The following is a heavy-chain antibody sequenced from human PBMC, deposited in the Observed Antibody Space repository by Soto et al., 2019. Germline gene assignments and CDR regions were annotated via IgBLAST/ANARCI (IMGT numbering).Heavy chain of an antibody. J-gene: IGHJ5*02. CDR1: GGTISSYA. CDR2: IIPIFGTA. Sequence: QVQLVQSGAEVKKPGSSVKVSCKASGGTISSYAISWVRQAPGQGLEWMGGIIPIFGTANYAQKFQGRVTITADESTSTAYMELSSLRSEDTAVYYCASSATPIAARQRNRFDPWGQGTLVTVSS. V-gene: IGHV1-69*01. CDR3: ASSATPIAARQRNRFDP. D-gene: IGHD6-6*01.